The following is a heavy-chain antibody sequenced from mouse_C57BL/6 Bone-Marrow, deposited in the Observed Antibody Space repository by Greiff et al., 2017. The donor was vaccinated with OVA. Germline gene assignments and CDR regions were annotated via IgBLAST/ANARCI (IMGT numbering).Heavy chain of an antibody. V-gene: IGHV2-4*01. CDR1: GFSLTSYG. Sequence: VKLMESGPGLVQPSQSLSITCTVSGFSLTSYGVHWVRQPPGKGLEWLGVIWSGGSTDYNAAFIFRLSISKDNSKSQVFFKMNSLQADDTAIYYRASRDLDVWGTGTTVTVSS. CDR3: ASRDLDV. J-gene: IGHJ1*03. CDR2: IWSGGST.